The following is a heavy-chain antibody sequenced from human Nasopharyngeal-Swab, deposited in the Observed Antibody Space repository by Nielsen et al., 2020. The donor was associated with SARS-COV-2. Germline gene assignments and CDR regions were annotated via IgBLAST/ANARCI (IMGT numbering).Heavy chain of an antibody. V-gene: IGHV1-2*06. J-gene: IGHJ4*02. CDR3: ARDDYGDYGYFGH. Sequence: ASVKVSCKASGYTLTGYYMHWVRQAPGQGLEWMGRINPHSRGTKYAQKFQGRVTMTSDTSINTAYMELRRLRSDETAVYYCARDDYGDYGYFGHWGQGTLVTVSS. CDR2: INPHSRGT. D-gene: IGHD4-17*01. CDR1: GYTLTGYY.